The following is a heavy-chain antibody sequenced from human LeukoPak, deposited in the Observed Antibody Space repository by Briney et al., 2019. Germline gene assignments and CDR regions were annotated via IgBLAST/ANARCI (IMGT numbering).Heavy chain of an antibody. J-gene: IGHJ4*02. V-gene: IGHV4-59*08. CDR2: IHYSGST. CDR3: ARSTSGGYYYALDY. CDR1: GGSISRYY. D-gene: IGHD3-22*01. Sequence: SETLSLTCTVSGGSISRYYRSWIRQPPGKGLEGIGYIHYSGSTKSKPSLKRRVTISVETTKKQFSLKRRSVTAPDTAVYYCARSTSGGYYYALDYWGQGTLVTVSS.